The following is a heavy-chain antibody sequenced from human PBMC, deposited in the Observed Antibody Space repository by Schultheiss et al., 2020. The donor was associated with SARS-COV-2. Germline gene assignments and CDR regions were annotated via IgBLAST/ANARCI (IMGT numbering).Heavy chain of an antibody. CDR2: IYTSGST. Sequence: SETLSLTCAVYGGSFSGYYWSWIRQPAGKGLEWIGRIYTSGSTNYNPSLKSRVTISVDTSKNQFSLKLSSVTAADTAVYYCARAGSVGCSSTSCSYGMDVWGQGTTVTVSS. CDR3: ARAGSVGCSSTSCSYGMDV. V-gene: IGHV4-59*10. J-gene: IGHJ6*02. D-gene: IGHD2-2*01. CDR1: GGSFSGYY.